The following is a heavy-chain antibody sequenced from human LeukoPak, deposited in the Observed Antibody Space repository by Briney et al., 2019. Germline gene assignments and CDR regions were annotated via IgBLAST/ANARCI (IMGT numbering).Heavy chain of an antibody. J-gene: IGHJ3*02. V-gene: IGHV1-2*02. CDR2: INPNSGGT. CDR3: ARDGARVGATAFDI. Sequence: SVKVSCKSSGYTFTGYYMHWVRQAPGQGLEWMGWINPNSGGTNYAQRFQGRVTMTRDTSISTAYMELSRLRSDDTAVYYCARDGARVGATAFDIWGQGTMVTVSS. CDR1: GYTFTGYY. D-gene: IGHD1-26*01.